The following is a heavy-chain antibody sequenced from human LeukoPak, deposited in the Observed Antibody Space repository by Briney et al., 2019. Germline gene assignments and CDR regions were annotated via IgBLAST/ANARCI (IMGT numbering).Heavy chain of an antibody. J-gene: IGHJ4*02. V-gene: IGHV4-59*01. D-gene: IGHD3-16*02. CDR3: ARENDYVWGSYRRYFDY. CDR2: IYYNGST. CDR1: GGSISSYY. Sequence: SETLSLTGTVSGGSISSYYWSWIRQPPGKGLEWIGYIYYNGSTNYNPSLKSRVTISVDTSENQFSLKLSPVTAADTAVYYCARENDYVWGSYRRYFDYWGQGSLVTVSS.